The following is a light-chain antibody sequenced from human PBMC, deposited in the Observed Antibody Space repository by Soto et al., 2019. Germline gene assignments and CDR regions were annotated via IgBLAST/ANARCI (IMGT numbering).Light chain of an antibody. CDR3: HQYGSSSWT. CDR1: QSVRSSY. CDR2: DAS. V-gene: IGKV3-20*01. J-gene: IGKJ1*01. Sequence: EIVLSPSPGTLSLSPGERATLSCRASQSVRSSYLAWYQQKPGQAPRLLIYDASSRATGIPDRFSGSGSGTDFTLTISRLEPEDFAVYYCHQYGSSSWTFGQGTKVDIK.